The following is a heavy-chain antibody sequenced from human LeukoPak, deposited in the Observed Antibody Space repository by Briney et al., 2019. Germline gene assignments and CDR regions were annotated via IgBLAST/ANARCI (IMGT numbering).Heavy chain of an antibody. CDR3: ARDSKAVGDAFDI. V-gene: IGHV3-30*02. CDR2: IGDDGTNK. CDR1: GFTFRNYG. J-gene: IGHJ3*02. D-gene: IGHD6-19*01. Sequence: GGSLRLSCAASGFTFRNYGMHWVRQAPGKGLEWVAFIGDDGTNKNYADSVKGRFTISRDNAKNSLYLQMNSLRAEDTAVYYCARDSKAVGDAFDIWGQGTMVTVSS.